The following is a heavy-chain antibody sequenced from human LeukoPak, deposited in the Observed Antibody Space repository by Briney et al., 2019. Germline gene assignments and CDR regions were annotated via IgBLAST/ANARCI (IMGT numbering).Heavy chain of an antibody. J-gene: IGHJ5*02. D-gene: IGHD3-3*01. CDR2: INHSGST. V-gene: IGHV4-39*07. Sequence: SETLSLTCTVSGGSISSSSYYWSWIRQPPGKGLEWIGEINHSGSTNYNPSLKSRVTISVDTSKNQFSLKLSSVTAADTAVYYCARVPSDDFWSGYTNWFDPWGQGTLVTVSS. CDR3: ARVPSDDFWSGYTNWFDP. CDR1: GGSISSSSYY.